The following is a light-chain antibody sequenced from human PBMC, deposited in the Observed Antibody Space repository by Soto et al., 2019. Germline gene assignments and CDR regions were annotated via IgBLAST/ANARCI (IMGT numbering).Light chain of an antibody. V-gene: IGKV3-11*01. Sequence: EIVLTQSPATLSLSPGERATHSCRASQSVSRYLAWYQQKPGQAPRLLIYDASNRATGVPARFSGSGSGTDFTHTICSLEPEDFAVYYCQQRSSWPLTFGGGTKVDIK. CDR3: QQRSSWPLT. J-gene: IGKJ4*01. CDR1: QSVSRY. CDR2: DAS.